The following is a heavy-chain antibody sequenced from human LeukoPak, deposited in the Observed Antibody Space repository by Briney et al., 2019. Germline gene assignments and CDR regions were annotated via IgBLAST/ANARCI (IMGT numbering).Heavy chain of an antibody. Sequence: ASVKVSCKASGYIFSSYDINWVRQATGQGLEWMGWVNPNSGNTGYAQKFQGRVTMTRNTSISTAYMELSSLRSEDTAVYYCARRNTMVRGGSWFDPWGQGTLVTVSS. CDR1: GYIFSSYD. D-gene: IGHD3-10*01. CDR3: ARRNTMVRGGSWFDP. J-gene: IGHJ5*02. CDR2: VNPNSGNT. V-gene: IGHV1-8*02.